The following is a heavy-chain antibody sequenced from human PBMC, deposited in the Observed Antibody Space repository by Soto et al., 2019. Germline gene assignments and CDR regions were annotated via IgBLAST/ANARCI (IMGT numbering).Heavy chain of an antibody. J-gene: IGHJ3*02. CDR2: IYYSGST. D-gene: IGHD6-13*01. CDR1: GGSISSGGYY. CDR3: AREYPGIAAADDAFDI. V-gene: IGHV4-31*03. Sequence: QVQLQESGPGLVKPSQTLSLTCTVSGGSISSGGYYWSWIRQHPGKGLEWIGYIYYSGSTYYNPSLKRRVTISVDTSKNQLSLKLSSVTAADTAVYYCAREYPGIAAADDAFDIWGQGTMVTVSS.